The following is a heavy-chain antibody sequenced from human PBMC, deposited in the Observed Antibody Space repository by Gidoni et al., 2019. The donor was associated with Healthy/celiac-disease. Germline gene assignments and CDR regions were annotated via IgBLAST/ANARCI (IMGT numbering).Heavy chain of an antibody. D-gene: IGHD2-15*01. V-gene: IGHV3-23*01. J-gene: IGHJ5*02. CDR2: ISGSGGST. CDR3: AKGSGGIIARGWFDP. Sequence: EVQLLESGGGLVQPGGSLRLSCAASGFTFSSYAMSWVRQAPGKGLEWVSAISGSGGSTYYTDSVKGRFTISRDNSKNTLYLQMNSLRAEDTAVYYCAKGSGGIIARGWFDPWGQGTLVTVSS. CDR1: GFTFSSYA.